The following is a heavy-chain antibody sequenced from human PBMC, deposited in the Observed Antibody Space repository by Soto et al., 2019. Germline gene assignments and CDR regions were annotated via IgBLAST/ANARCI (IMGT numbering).Heavy chain of an antibody. CDR1: GYTFTSYG. V-gene: IGHV1-24*01. CDR3: ATAYYYDSSGYYFQH. J-gene: IGHJ1*01. Sequence: GASVKVSCKASGYTFTSYGISWVRQAPGQGLEWMGGFDPEDGETIYAQKFQGRVTMTEDTSTDTAYMELSSLRSEDTAVYYCATAYYYDSSGYYFQHWGQGTLVTVSS. CDR2: FDPEDGET. D-gene: IGHD3-22*01.